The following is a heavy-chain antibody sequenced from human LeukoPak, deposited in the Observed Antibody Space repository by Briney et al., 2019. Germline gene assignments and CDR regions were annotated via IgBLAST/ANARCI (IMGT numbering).Heavy chain of an antibody. J-gene: IGHJ4*02. Sequence: PGRSLRLSCAASGFTFNSYTMFWVRQAPGKGPEWVAVTSNDESIKYYADSVKGRFTISRDNSRDTLFLEMSSLRVEDTAVYYCARDPILGPPDYFDYWGRGTLVTVSS. CDR2: TSNDESIK. D-gene: IGHD1-14*01. V-gene: IGHV3-30-3*01. CDR3: ARDPILGPPDYFDY. CDR1: GFTFNSYT.